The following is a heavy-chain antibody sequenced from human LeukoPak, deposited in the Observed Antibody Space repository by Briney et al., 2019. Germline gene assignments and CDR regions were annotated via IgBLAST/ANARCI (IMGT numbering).Heavy chain of an antibody. D-gene: IGHD3-10*01. Sequence: QAGGSLRLSCAASGFTFSSYGMHWVRQAPGKGLEWVAFIRYDGSNKYYADSVKGRFTISRDNSKNTLYLQMNSLRAEDTAVYYCAKEGDVLLWFGELYLDYWGQGTLVTVSS. CDR1: GFTFSSYG. CDR2: IRYDGSNK. CDR3: AKEGDVLLWFGELYLDY. V-gene: IGHV3-30*02. J-gene: IGHJ4*02.